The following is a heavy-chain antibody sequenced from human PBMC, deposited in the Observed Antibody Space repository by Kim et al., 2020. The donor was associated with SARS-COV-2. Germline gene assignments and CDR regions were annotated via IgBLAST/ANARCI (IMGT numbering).Heavy chain of an antibody. CDR2: IYHSGST. D-gene: IGHD2-2*01. J-gene: IGHJ5*02. V-gene: IGHV4-4*02. CDR3: ATIKGGYCSSTSCYRPSWIDP. Sequence: SETLSLTCAVSGGSISSSNWWSWVRQPPGKGLEWIGEIYHSGSTNYNPSLKSRVTISVDKSKNQFSLKLSSVTAADTAVYYCATIKGGYCSSTSCYRPSWIDPWGQGTLVTVSS. CDR1: GGSISSSNW.